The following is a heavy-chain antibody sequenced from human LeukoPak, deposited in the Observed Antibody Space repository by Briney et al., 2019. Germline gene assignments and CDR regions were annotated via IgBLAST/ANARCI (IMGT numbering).Heavy chain of an antibody. CDR2: INHSGST. V-gene: IGHV4-34*01. D-gene: IGHD3-10*01. CDR3: ARVQSPSRTYYYGSGSYYYYYGMDV. CDR1: GGPFSGYY. Sequence: SETLSLTCAVYGGPFSGYYWSWIRQPPGKGLEWIGEINHSGSTNYNPSLKSRVTISVDTSKNQFSLKLSSVTAADTAVYYCARVQSPSRTYYYGSGSYYYYYGMDVWGQGTTVTVSS. J-gene: IGHJ6*02.